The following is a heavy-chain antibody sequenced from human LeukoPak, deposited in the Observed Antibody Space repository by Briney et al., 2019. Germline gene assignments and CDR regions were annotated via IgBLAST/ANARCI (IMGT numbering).Heavy chain of an antibody. J-gene: IGHJ1*01. CDR2: IYPGDSDT. CDR3: ARRFDTSGYFQN. D-gene: IGHD3-22*01. Sequence: GESLKISCKGSGYGFATHWIAWVRQMPGKGLEWMGIIYPGDSDTRYSPSFQGQVTISADKSISTAYLQWSSLKASDTAMYYCARRFDTSGYFQNWGQGTLVTVSS. CDR1: GYGFATHW. V-gene: IGHV5-51*01.